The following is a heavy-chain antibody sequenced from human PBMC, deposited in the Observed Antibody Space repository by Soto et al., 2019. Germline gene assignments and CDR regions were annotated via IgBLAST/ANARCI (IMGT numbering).Heavy chain of an antibody. Sequence: ESGGGVVPPGRSLRLSCAASGFTFSSYAMHWVRQAPGKGLEWVAVISYDGSNKYYADSVKGRFTISRDNSKNTLYLQMNSLRAEDTAVYYCARVAVEMATIHVFDYWGQGTLVTVSS. V-gene: IGHV3-30-3*01. J-gene: IGHJ4*02. CDR1: GFTFSSYA. CDR3: ARVAVEMATIHVFDY. CDR2: ISYDGSNK. D-gene: IGHD5-12*01.